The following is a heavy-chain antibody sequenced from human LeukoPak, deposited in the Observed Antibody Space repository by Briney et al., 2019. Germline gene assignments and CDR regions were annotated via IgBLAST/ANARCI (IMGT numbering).Heavy chain of an antibody. CDR2: ISGSGGST. Sequence: GGSLRLSCAASGFTFSSYAMSWVRQAPGKGLEWVSAISGSGGSTYYADSVKGRFTISRDNSKNTLYLQMNSLRAEDTAVYYCAKDSSSWFFVRIGFDPWGQGTRVTVSS. D-gene: IGHD6-13*01. CDR1: GFTFSSYA. V-gene: IGHV3-23*01. CDR3: AKDSSSWFFVRIGFDP. J-gene: IGHJ5*02.